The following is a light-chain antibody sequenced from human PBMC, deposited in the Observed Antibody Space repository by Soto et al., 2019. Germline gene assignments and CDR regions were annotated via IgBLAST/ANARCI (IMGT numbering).Light chain of an antibody. Sequence: EIVLTQSPATLSLSPGERATLSCRASQSVSTYLAWYQQKPGQAPRLLIYDASNRATAIPTRFSGSGSGTDFTLTISSLEPEDFAVYYCQQRTNWPTYTFGQGTKLEIK. V-gene: IGKV3-11*01. CDR2: DAS. CDR1: QSVSTY. J-gene: IGKJ2*01. CDR3: QQRTNWPTYT.